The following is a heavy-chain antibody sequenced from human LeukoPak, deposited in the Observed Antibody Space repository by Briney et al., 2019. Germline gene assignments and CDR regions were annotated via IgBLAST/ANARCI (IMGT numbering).Heavy chain of an antibody. CDR3: APHSPLTLEWLFSGFSSDAFDI. CDR1: GGSISSYY. V-gene: IGHV4-59*01. Sequence: SETLSLTCTVSGGSISSYYWSWIRQPPGKGLEWIGYIYYSGSTNYNPSLMSRGTISVDTSQNQFSLKLSSVTAADTAVYYCAPHSPLTLEWLFSGFSSDAFDIWGQGTMVTVSS. J-gene: IGHJ3*02. CDR2: IYYSGST. D-gene: IGHD3-3*01.